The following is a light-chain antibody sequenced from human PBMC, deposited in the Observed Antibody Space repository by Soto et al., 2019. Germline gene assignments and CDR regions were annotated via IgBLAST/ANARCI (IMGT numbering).Light chain of an antibody. CDR2: KAS. V-gene: IGKV1-5*03. Sequence: DIQMTQSPSTLSASVGDRVTITCRASQSITTWLAWYQQKPGKAPKLLIYKASSLESGVPSRFSGSGSGAEFTLPISSLQPDDSAIYYCQHYNSYSLTFGQGTKLEIK. CDR1: QSITTW. J-gene: IGKJ2*01. CDR3: QHYNSYSLT.